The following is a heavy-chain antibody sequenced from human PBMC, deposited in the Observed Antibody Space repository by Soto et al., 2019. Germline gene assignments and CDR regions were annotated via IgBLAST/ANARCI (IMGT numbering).Heavy chain of an antibody. CDR3: AKIHVDREGYAFDI. D-gene: IGHD1-26*01. CDR2: ISYDGSNK. CDR1: GFTFSSYG. J-gene: IGHJ3*02. Sequence: QVQLVESGGGVVQPGRSLRLSCAASGFTFSSYGMHWVRQAPGKGLEWVAVISYDGSNKYYADSVKGRFTISRDNSKTTHYLQMNGLKAEDTAVYYCAKIHVDREGYAFDIWGQGTMVTVAS. V-gene: IGHV3-30*18.